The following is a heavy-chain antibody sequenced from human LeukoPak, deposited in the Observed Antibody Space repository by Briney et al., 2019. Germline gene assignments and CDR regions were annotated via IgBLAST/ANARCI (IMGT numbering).Heavy chain of an antibody. J-gene: IGHJ3*02. Sequence: SETLSLTCTVSGGSISSYYRSWIRQPPGKGLEWIGYIYYSGSTNYNPSLKSRVTISVDTSKNQFSLKLSSVTAADTAVYYCARLFEPAAFSDAFDIWGQGTMVTVSS. CDR3: ARLFEPAAFSDAFDI. D-gene: IGHD2-2*01. V-gene: IGHV4-59*08. CDR1: GGSISSYY. CDR2: IYYSGST.